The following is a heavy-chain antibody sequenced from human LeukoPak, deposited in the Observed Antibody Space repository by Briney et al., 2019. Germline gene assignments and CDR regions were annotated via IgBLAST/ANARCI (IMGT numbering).Heavy chain of an antibody. J-gene: IGHJ4*02. CDR3: ASSFTIFGVAIDHPFFDY. CDR2: SNHSGST. D-gene: IGHD3-3*01. V-gene: IGHV4-34*01. CDR1: GGSFSGYY. Sequence: SETLSLTCAVYGGSFSGYYWSWIRQPPGKGLEWIGESNHSGSTNYNPSLKSRVTISVDTSKNQFSLKLSSVTAADTAVYYCASSFTIFGVAIDHPFFDYWGQGTLVTVSS.